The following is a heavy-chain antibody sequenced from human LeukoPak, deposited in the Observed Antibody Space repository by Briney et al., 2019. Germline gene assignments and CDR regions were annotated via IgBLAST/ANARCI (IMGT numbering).Heavy chain of an antibody. Sequence: GGSLRLSCAASGFTFSSYDTHWVRQAPGKGLEYASAISSKGGSTYYANSVKGRFTISRDNSKNTLYLQMGSLRAEDMAIYYCARAPSSGWYDYWGQGTLVTVSS. J-gene: IGHJ4*02. CDR1: GFTFSSYD. CDR3: ARAPSSGWYDY. CDR2: ISSKGGST. V-gene: IGHV3-64*01. D-gene: IGHD6-19*01.